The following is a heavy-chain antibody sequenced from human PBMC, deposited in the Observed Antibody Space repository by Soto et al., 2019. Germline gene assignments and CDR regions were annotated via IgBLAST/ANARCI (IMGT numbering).Heavy chain of an antibody. J-gene: IGHJ4*02. CDR1: GGSISSYY. CDR3: ARVDLVAAGTGFDY. V-gene: IGHV4-59*01. CDR2: IYYSGST. Sequence: PSETLSLTCTVSGGSISSYYWSWIRQPPGKGLEWIGYIYYSGSTNYNPSLKSRVTISVDTSKNQFSLKLSSVTAADTAVYYCARVDLVAAGTGFDYWGQGTLVTVYS. D-gene: IGHD6-13*01.